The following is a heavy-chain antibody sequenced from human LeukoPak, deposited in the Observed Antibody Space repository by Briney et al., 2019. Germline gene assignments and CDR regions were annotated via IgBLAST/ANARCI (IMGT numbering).Heavy chain of an antibody. J-gene: IGHJ4*02. CDR3: ARDGITGTTGEGV. D-gene: IGHD1-7*01. CDR2: IIPIFGTA. V-gene: IGHV1-69*13. Sequence: ASVKVSCKASGYTFTSYGISWVRQAPGQGLEWMGGIIPIFGTANYAQKFQGRVTITADESTSTAYMELSSLRSEDTAVYYCARDGITGTTGEGVWGQGTLVTVSS. CDR1: GYTFTSYG.